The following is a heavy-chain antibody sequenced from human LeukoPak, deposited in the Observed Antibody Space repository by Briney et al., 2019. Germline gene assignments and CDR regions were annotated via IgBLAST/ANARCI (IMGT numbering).Heavy chain of an antibody. CDR1: GFTFSGYV. J-gene: IGHJ6*04. CDR2: ISYDGSNK. V-gene: IGHV3-30*18. CDR3: AKDGGISTGYYYGVDV. D-gene: IGHD3-16*01. Sequence: PGRSLRLSCAASGFTFSGYVMHWVRQAPGEGLEWVAVISYDGSNKYYADSVKGRFTISRDNYKNTLYLQMNSLRAEDTAVYWCAKDGGISTGYYYGVDVWGKGTTVTVSS.